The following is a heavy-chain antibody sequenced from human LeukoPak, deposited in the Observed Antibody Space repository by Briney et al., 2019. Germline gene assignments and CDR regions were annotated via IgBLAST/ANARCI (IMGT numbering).Heavy chain of an antibody. Sequence: SETLSLTCTVSGGSISSYYWSWIRQPPGKGLEWIGYIYYSGSTNYNPSLTSRVTISVDTSKNQFSLKLSSVTAADTAVYYCARGASGSYFWFDPWGQGTLVTVSS. CDR2: IYYSGST. CDR1: GGSISSYY. D-gene: IGHD1-26*01. V-gene: IGHV4-59*01. J-gene: IGHJ5*02. CDR3: ARGASGSYFWFDP.